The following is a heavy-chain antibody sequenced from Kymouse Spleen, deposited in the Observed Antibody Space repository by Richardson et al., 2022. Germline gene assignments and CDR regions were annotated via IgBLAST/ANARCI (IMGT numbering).Heavy chain of an antibody. Sequence: QVQLVESGGGLVKPGGSLRLSCAASGFTFSDYYMSWIRQAPGKGLEWVSYISSSGSTIYYADSVKGRFTISRDNAKNSLYLQMNSLRAEDTAVYYCARDLYYYGSGSYYYYYYGMDVWGQGTTVTVSS. V-gene: IGHV3-11*01. J-gene: IGHJ6*02. D-gene: IGHD3-10*01. CDR3: ARDLYYYGSGSYYYYYYGMDV. CDR1: GFTFSDYY. CDR2: ISSSGSTI.